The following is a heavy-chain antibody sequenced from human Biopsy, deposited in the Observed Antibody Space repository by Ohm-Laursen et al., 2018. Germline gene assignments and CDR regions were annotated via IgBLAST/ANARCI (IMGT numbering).Heavy chain of an antibody. D-gene: IGHD4-11*01. CDR2: ISYDGSGE. V-gene: IGHV3-30*03. CDR3: ARDGKRWDYSTYFSWHFDL. J-gene: IGHJ2*01. CDR1: GFTFPSYA. Sequence: SLRLSCSASGFTFPSYAMHWARQAPGKGLAWVAVISYDGSGEYYADSLQGRLIISRDNPKNTVDLQMNSLRAEDTAVYFCARDGKRWDYSTYFSWHFDLWGRGTLVTVSS.